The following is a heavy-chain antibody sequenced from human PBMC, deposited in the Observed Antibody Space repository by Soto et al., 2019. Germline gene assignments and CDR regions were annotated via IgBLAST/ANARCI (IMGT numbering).Heavy chain of an antibody. Sequence: GGSLRLSCAASGFTFSSYGMHWVRQAPGKGLEWVAVIWYDGSNKYYADSVKGRFTISRDNSKNTLYLQMNSLRAEDTARYYCAKEIVAAAYAETSPFDLWGQGTLVTVSS. CDR3: AKEIVAAAYAETSPFDL. CDR2: IWYDGSNK. CDR1: GFTFSSYG. V-gene: IGHV3-33*06. J-gene: IGHJ4*02. D-gene: IGHD2-8*01.